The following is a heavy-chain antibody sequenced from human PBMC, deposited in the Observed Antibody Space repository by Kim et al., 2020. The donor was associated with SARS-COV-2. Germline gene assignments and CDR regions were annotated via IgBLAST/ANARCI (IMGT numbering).Heavy chain of an antibody. Sequence: AAPVKGRLTISRDDSKSTLYLQMNSLKTEDTAVYYCTTDHPIFGATALDYWGQGTLVTVSS. J-gene: IGHJ4*02. CDR3: TTDHPIFGATALDY. D-gene: IGHD3-3*01. V-gene: IGHV3-15*01.